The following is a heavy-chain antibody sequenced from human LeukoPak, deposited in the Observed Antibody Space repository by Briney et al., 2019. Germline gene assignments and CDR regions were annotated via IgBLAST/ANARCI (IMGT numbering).Heavy chain of an antibody. CDR2: IHYSGST. Sequence: SETLSLTCTVSGGSISSTSYYWSWIRQPPGKGLEWIGYIHYSGSTKYKSSLKSRVTISVDTSKNQFSLKLNSVTAADTAVYYCARGKEVITMLRGLKPGYYFDYWGQGTLVTVSS. CDR1: GGSISSTSYY. CDR3: ARGKEVITMLRGLKPGYYFDY. J-gene: IGHJ4*02. D-gene: IGHD3-10*01. V-gene: IGHV4-61*01.